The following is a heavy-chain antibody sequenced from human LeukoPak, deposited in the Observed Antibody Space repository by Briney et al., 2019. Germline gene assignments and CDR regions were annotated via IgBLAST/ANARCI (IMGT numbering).Heavy chain of an antibody. J-gene: IGHJ4*02. V-gene: IGHV4-39*01. Sequence: KASETLSLTCTVSGGSISSSSYYWGWIRQPPGKGLEWIGSIYYSGSTYYNPSLKSRVTISVDTSKNQFSLKLSSVTAADTAVYYCARLYVGYFDYWGQGTLVTVSS. CDR2: IYYSGST. D-gene: IGHD2-8*01. CDR1: GGSISSSSYY. CDR3: ARLYVGYFDY.